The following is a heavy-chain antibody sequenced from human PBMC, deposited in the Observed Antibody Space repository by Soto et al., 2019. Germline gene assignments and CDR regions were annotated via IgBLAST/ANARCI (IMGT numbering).Heavy chain of an antibody. CDR3: ARHATYYEILTGYYFDY. CDR2: ISPGDSDT. Sequence: ASLKISCKGCGYSFSTYWIGWVRQVPGKGLEWMGIISPGDSDTKYSQSFQGQVTISADKSISTAYLQWNSLKASDTAMYYCARHATYYEILTGYYFDYWGQGTLVTGSS. V-gene: IGHV5-51*01. D-gene: IGHD3-9*01. CDR1: GYSFSTYW. J-gene: IGHJ4*02.